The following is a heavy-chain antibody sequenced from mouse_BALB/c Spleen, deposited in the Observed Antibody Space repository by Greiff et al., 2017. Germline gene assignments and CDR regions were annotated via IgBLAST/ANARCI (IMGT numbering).Heavy chain of an antibody. V-gene: IGHV1-20*02. CDR3: ARGYHGYFDV. D-gene: IGHD2-2*01. Sequence: EVQLQQSGPELVKPGASVKISCKASGYSFTGYFMNWVMQSHGKSLEWIGRINPYNGDTFYNQKFKGKATLTVDKSSSTAHMELRSLASEDSAVYYCARGYHGYFDVWGAGTTVTVSS. CDR2: INPYNGDT. J-gene: IGHJ1*01. CDR1: GYSFTGYF.